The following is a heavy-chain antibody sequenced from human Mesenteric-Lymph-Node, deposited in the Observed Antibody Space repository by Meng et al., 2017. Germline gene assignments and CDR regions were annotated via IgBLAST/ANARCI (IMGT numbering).Heavy chain of an antibody. J-gene: IGHJ5*02. CDR3: ARGRVGTWWFDP. Sequence: QESGPGLVKPSQTLSLTCTVSGGSISSGGYYWSWFRQPPGKGLEWLAMIYRDDEKRFSPSLNSRLTITKDTSKSQVVLTMTNMDPVDTAAYYCARGRVGTWWFDPWGQGALVTVSS. V-gene: IGHV2-5*08. CDR1: GGSISSGGYY. D-gene: IGHD3-16*01. CDR2: IYRDDEK.